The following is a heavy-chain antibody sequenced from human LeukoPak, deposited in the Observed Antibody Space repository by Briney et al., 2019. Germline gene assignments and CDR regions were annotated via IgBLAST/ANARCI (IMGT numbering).Heavy chain of an antibody. D-gene: IGHD3-16*01. J-gene: IGHJ3*02. CDR1: NHSISSGSY. V-gene: IGHV4-34*01. CDR2: INHSGST. CDR3: ARGRRGSQGAFDI. Sequence: PSETLSLTCTVSNHSISSGSYWSRIRQPPGKGLEWIGEINHSGSTNYNPSLKSRVTISVDTSKNQFSLKLSSVTAADTAVYYCARGRRGSQGAFDIWGQGTMVTVSS.